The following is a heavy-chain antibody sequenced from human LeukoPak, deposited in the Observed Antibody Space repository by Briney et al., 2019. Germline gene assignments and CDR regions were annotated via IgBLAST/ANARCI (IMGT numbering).Heavy chain of an antibody. CDR1: GGSFSGYY. D-gene: IGHD3-3*01. V-gene: IGHV4-34*01. Sequence: NPSETLSLTCAVYGGSFSGYYWSWIRQPPGKGLEWIGEINHSGSTNYNPSLKSRVTLSVDTSKNQFSLKLSSVTAADTAVYYCARGPYYDFWSGYSEYGMDVWGQGTTVTVSS. CDR2: INHSGST. CDR3: ARGPYYDFWSGYSEYGMDV. J-gene: IGHJ6*02.